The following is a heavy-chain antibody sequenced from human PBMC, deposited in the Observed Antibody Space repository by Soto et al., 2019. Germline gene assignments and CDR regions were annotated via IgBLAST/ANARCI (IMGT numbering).Heavy chain of an antibody. D-gene: IGHD1-1*01. Sequence: GGSLRLSCAASGCTFSSYGMHWVRQAPGKGPEWVAVIWHDGNKKYYADSVKGRFTISRDNSKNTLSLQMNSLRVEDTAVKCCEDGRLRNAAFCASRGKGTLDPVSS. J-gene: IGHJ4*02. CDR2: IWHDGNKK. CDR3: EDGRLRNAAFCAS. CDR1: GCTFSSYG. V-gene: IGHV3-33*01.